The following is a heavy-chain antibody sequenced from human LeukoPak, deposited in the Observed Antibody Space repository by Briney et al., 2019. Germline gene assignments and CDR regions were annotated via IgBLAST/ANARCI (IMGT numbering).Heavy chain of an antibody. V-gene: IGHV4-4*02. Sequence: KASGTLSLTCVVSGGSISSSNWWSWVRQPPGKGLEWIGEINHSGSTNYNPSLKSRVTISVDTSKNQFSLKLSSVTAADTAVYYCARRGTHTVTIRYWGQGTLVTVSS. CDR1: GGSISSSNW. D-gene: IGHD4-17*01. CDR2: INHSGST. CDR3: ARRGTHTVTIRY. J-gene: IGHJ4*02.